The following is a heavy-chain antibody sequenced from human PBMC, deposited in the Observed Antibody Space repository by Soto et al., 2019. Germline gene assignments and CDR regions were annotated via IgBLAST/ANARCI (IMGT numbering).Heavy chain of an antibody. CDR3: ARGGFDYYYGMDV. J-gene: IGHJ6*02. V-gene: IGHV4-61*01. D-gene: IGHD3-3*01. CDR2: IYYSGST. CDR1: GGSVSSGSYY. Sequence: QVQLQESGPGLVKPSETLSLTCTVSGGSVSSGSYYWSWIRQPPGKGLEWIGYIYYSGSTNYNPSLQRRVTISVDTSKNQFSLKLSSVTAADTAVYYCARGGFDYYYGMDVWGQGTTVTVSS.